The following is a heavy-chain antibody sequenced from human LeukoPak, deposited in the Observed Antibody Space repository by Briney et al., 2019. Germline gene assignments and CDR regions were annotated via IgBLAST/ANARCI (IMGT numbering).Heavy chain of an antibody. CDR3: ARQLPNYYYYYMDV. D-gene: IGHD1-26*01. Sequence: SETLSLTCTVSGGSISSSSYYWGWIRQPPGKGLEWIGSIYYSGSTYYNPSLKSRVTISVDTSKNQFSLKLSSVTAADTAVYCCARQLPNYYYYYMDVWGKGTTVTVSS. CDR1: GGSISSSSYY. J-gene: IGHJ6*03. V-gene: IGHV4-39*01. CDR2: IYYSGST.